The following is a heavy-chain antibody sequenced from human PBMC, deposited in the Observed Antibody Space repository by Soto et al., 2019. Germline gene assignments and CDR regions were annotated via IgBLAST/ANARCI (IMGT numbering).Heavy chain of an antibody. Sequence: SVKVSCKASRVTFSKFIVTWVRQAPGLGLEWVGGIIPIFGTANYAQKFQGRVTVTADESTSTSYMEVNNLRSEDTAVYYCAKVRYSSPMGYYYGMDVWGQGTTVTVSS. CDR1: RVTFSKFI. CDR2: IIPIFGTA. J-gene: IGHJ6*02. D-gene: IGHD6-19*01. V-gene: IGHV1-69*13. CDR3: AKVRYSSPMGYYYGMDV.